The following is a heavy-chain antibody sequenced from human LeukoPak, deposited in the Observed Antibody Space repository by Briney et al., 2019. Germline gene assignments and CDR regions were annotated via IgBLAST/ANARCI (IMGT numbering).Heavy chain of an antibody. Sequence: PSETLSLTCTVSGGSISSYYWSWIRQPPGKGLEWIGYIYYSGSTNYNPSLKSRVTISVDTSKNQFSLKLSSVTAADTAAYYCARRYLSFDAFDIWGQGTMVTVSS. CDR1: GGSISSYY. CDR3: ARRYLSFDAFDI. V-gene: IGHV4-59*08. CDR2: IYYSGST. D-gene: IGHD1-1*01. J-gene: IGHJ3*02.